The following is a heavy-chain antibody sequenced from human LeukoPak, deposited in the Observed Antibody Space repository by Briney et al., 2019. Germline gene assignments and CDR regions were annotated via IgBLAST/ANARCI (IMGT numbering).Heavy chain of an antibody. Sequence: GGSLRLSCAASGFTFSSYWMSWVRQAPGKGLEWVANIKQDGSEKYYVDSVKGRFTISRDNAKNSLYLQMNSLRAEGTAVYYCARDQLSGYDYRPYYFDYWGQGTLVTVSS. CDR3: ARDQLSGYDYRPYYFDY. D-gene: IGHD5-12*01. CDR2: IKQDGSEK. J-gene: IGHJ4*02. V-gene: IGHV3-7*01. CDR1: GFTFSSYW.